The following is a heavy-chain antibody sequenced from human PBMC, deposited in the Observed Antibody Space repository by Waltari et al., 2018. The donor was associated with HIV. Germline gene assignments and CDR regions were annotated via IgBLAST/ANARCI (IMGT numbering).Heavy chain of an antibody. J-gene: IGHJ3*01. CDR1: DYTSNAFT. Sequence: QVQLVPSGAEVNTPGASVQVSCHVSDYTSNAFTIKWVRQAPGKGLEWMGSFDPQHCETIYAEEFQGRVSMTGDTSANTASMELRSLRSGDTAVYYCATDAGDLRFGAFDVWGQGTVVTVSS. V-gene: IGHV1-24*01. D-gene: IGHD3-10*01. CDR2: FDPQHCET. CDR3: ATDAGDLRFGAFDV.